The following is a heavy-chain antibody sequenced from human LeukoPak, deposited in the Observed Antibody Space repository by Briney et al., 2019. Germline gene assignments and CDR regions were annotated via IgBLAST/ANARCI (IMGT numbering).Heavy chain of an antibody. D-gene: IGHD3-22*01. CDR3: ARVPSSALAFDI. CDR2: ISISGSTI. CDR1: GFTFSSYW. Sequence: PGGSLRLSCAASGFTFSSYWMSWIRQAPGKGLEWISYISISGSTIYYADSVKGRFTISRDNAKKSLYLQMNSLRAEDTAVYYCARVPSSALAFDIWGQGTMVTISS. J-gene: IGHJ3*02. V-gene: IGHV3-11*01.